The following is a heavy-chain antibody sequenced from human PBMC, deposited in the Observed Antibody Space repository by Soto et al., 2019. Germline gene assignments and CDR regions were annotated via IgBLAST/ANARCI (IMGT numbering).Heavy chain of an antibody. Sequence: QVQLVESGGGVVQPGRSLRLSCAASGFTFSSYGMHWVRQAPGKGLEWVAVISYDGSNKYYADSVKGRFTISRDNSKNTLYLQMNSLRAEDTAVYYCAKGAMWELNYWGQGTLVTFSS. CDR1: GFTFSSYG. CDR2: ISYDGSNK. J-gene: IGHJ4*02. CDR3: AKGAMWELNY. V-gene: IGHV3-30*18. D-gene: IGHD1-26*01.